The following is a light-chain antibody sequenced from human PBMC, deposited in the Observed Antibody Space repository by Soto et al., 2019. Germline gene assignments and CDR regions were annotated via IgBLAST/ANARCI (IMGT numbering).Light chain of an antibody. V-gene: IGLV2-14*03. Sequence: QSALTQPASVSGSPGQSITISCTGTSGDVGAYNYVSWYQQHPGKAPKLMIYDVSNRPSGVSNRFSGSKSGNTASLTISGLQAEDEADYYCSSFTSSTTLIFGGGTKVTV. CDR1: SGDVGAYNY. J-gene: IGLJ2*01. CDR3: SSFTSSTTLI. CDR2: DVS.